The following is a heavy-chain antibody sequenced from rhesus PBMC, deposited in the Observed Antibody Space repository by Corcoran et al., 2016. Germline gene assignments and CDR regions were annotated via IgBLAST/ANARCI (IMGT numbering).Heavy chain of an antibody. J-gene: IGHJ4*01. CDR2: INSAGPYI. Sequence: VQPGGSLRLSCAASGFTFSSYGMSWVRQAPGKGLEWVLSINSAGPYIDYAGSVKGRFTISRDNARTALPLQRNILRAEDTAIYYCTTVLEWLPNDFRGQGVLVTVSS. CDR3: TTVLEWLPNDF. V-gene: IGHV3S16*01. CDR1: GFTFSSYG. D-gene: IGHD2-21*01.